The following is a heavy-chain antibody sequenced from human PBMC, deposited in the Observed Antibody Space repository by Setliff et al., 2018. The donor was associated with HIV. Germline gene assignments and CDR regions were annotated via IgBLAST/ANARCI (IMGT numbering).Heavy chain of an antibody. CDR1: GFSFSTSA. V-gene: IGHV3-30*04. CDR3: ARGHSYDSYGYYLRGFDI. Sequence: GESLKISCAASGFSFSTSAMHWVRQAPGKGLEWVAVTSYDGNIKYYADSVKGRFTISRDNSKNTLYVQMNSLRAEDTAVYYCARGHSYDSYGYYLRGFDIWGPGTMVTVSS. D-gene: IGHD3-22*01. J-gene: IGHJ3*02. CDR2: TSYDGNIK.